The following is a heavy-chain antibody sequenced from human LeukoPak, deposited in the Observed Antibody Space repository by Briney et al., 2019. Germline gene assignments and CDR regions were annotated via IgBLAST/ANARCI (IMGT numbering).Heavy chain of an antibody. CDR3: ARENYDSSGYYASCFDY. D-gene: IGHD3-22*01. CDR1: GFTFSSYS. Sequence: PGGSLRLSCAASGFTFSSYSMNWVRQAPGKGLEWVSVINDGGSTYYADSVKGRFTISRDNSKNTLYLQMNSLRAEDTAVYYCARENYDSSGYYASCFDYWGQGTLVTVSS. CDR2: INDGGST. J-gene: IGHJ4*02. V-gene: IGHV3-66*01.